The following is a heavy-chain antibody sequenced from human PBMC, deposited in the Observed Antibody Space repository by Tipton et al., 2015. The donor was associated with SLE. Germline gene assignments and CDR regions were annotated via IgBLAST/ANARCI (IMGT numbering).Heavy chain of an antibody. CDR1: GYTFTSFY. J-gene: IGHJ6*02. CDR3: AMRVVSLYYYGMDV. Sequence: QLVQSGAEVKKSGASVKVSCKASGYTFTSFYIHWVRQAPGQGLEWMGVINPSGGSTGSAQKFQGRATMTRDTSTSTVYMELSNLRSDDTAVYYCAMRVVSLYYYGMDVWGQGTTVTVSS. V-gene: IGHV1-46*01. D-gene: IGHD3-3*01. CDR2: INPSGGST.